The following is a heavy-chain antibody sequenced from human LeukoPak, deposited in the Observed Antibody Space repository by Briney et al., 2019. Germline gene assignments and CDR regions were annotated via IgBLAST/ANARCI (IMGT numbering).Heavy chain of an antibody. Sequence: GASVKVSCKASGYTFTSYYMHWVRQAPGQGLEWMGIINPSGGSTSYAQKFQGRVTMTRDMSTSTVYMELSSLRSEDAAVYYCARAYYDFWSTQGIFDYWGQGTLVTVSS. CDR3: ARAYYDFWSTQGIFDY. CDR2: INPSGGST. CDR1: GYTFTSYY. D-gene: IGHD3-3*01. J-gene: IGHJ4*02. V-gene: IGHV1-46*01.